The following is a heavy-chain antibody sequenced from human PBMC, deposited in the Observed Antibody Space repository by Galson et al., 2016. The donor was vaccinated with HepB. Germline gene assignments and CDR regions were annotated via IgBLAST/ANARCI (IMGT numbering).Heavy chain of an antibody. J-gene: IGHJ4*02. CDR2: ISYDGSNK. V-gene: IGHV3-30-3*01. CDR3: ARDHRVGPIQYYFDY. Sequence: SLRLSCAASGFTFSNYAMHWVRQAPGKGLEWVAVISYDGSNKYYADSVKGRFTISRDYSKNTLYLQMNSLRAEDTAVYYCARDHRVGPIQYYFDYWGQGTLVTVSS. CDR1: GFTFSNYA. D-gene: IGHD1-26*01.